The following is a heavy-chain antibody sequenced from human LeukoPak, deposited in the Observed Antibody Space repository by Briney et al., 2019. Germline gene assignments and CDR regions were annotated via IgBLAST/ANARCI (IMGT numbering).Heavy chain of an antibody. Sequence: SETLSLTCAVSGYSISSGYYWGWIRQPPGKGLEWIGSIYHSGSTYYNPSLKSRVTISVDTSKNQFSLKRSSVTAADTAVYYCARAAAGRLAWFDPWGKGTLVTVSS. D-gene: IGHD6-13*01. CDR3: ARAAAGRLAWFDP. CDR2: IYHSGST. V-gene: IGHV4-38-2*01. CDR1: GYSISSGYY. J-gene: IGHJ5*02.